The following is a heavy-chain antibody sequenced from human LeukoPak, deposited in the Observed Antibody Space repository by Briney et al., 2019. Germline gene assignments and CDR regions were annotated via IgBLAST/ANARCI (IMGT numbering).Heavy chain of an antibody. V-gene: IGHV3-30-3*01. CDR2: ISSDGSKK. CDR3: VRDAGGY. Sequence: PGGSLRLSCVASGFTLRTYAMHWVRQAPGKGLEWVAVISSDGSKKFYSDSVKGQFTISRDNSKNKLYLQMSSLRTEDTGAYFCVRDAGGYWGQGTLVTVSS. J-gene: IGHJ4*02. CDR1: GFTLRTYA. D-gene: IGHD1-14*01.